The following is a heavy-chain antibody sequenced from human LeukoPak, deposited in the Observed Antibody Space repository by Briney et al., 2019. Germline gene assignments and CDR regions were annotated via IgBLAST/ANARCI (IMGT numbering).Heavy chain of an antibody. J-gene: IGHJ4*02. Sequence: GGSLRLSCAASGFTFSSYSMNWVRQAPGKGLEWVSSSSSSSSYIYYADSVKGRFTISRDNAKNSLYLQMNSLRAEDTAVYYCARDPGDYYDSSGYYLPPLDYWGQGTLVTVSS. CDR2: SSSSSSYI. V-gene: IGHV3-21*01. CDR3: ARDPGDYYDSSGYYLPPLDY. D-gene: IGHD3-22*01. CDR1: GFTFSSYS.